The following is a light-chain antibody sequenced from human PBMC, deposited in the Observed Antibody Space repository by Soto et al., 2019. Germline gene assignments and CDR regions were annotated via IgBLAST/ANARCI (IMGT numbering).Light chain of an antibody. CDR2: GAS. CDR3: QQYNNWLWT. V-gene: IGKV3-15*01. CDR1: KSVSSN. J-gene: IGKJ1*01. Sequence: EIVMTQSPATLSVSPGERATLSCRASKSVSSNLAWYQPKPGQAPGLLIYGASTRATGITARFSGSGAGTEFTLTISSLQSEDFAVYYCQQYNNWLWTFGQGTKVESK.